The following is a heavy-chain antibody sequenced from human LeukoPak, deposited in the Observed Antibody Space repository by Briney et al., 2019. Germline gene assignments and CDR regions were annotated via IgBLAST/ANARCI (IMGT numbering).Heavy chain of an antibody. CDR1: GGSISSYY. Sequence: SETLSLTCTVSGGSISSYYWNWIRQPPGKGLEWIGEINHSGSTNYNPSLKSRVTISVDTSKNQFSLKLSSVTAADTAVYYCARGLYSPYFDYWGQGTLVTVSS. CDR2: INHSGST. V-gene: IGHV4-34*01. CDR3: ARGLYSPYFDY. D-gene: IGHD4-11*01. J-gene: IGHJ4*02.